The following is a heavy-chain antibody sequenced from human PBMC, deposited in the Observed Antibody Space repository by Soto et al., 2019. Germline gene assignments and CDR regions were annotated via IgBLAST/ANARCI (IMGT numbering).Heavy chain of an antibody. CDR2: FVPLVGTA. V-gene: IGHV1-69*01. J-gene: IGHJ4*02. Sequence: QVQLVQSGAEVKKPGSSVKVSCKASGGTFSSYSITWVRQAPGQGLEWMGGFVPLVGTANYAQKFQGRLTITAGESASTAYMDPSSLRSDDTAIYYCAIGSTYSGEFEFWGQGFLVTVSS. CDR3: AIGSTYSGEFEF. D-gene: IGHD1-26*01. CDR1: GGTFSSYS.